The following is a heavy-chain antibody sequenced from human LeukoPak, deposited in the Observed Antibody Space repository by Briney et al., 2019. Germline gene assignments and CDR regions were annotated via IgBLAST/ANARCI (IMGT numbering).Heavy chain of an antibody. Sequence: GGSLRLSCAASGFTFRNYGMHWVRQAPGKGLEWVAIIWYDGSNKYYADSVKGRFTISRDNSRNTLYLQMNSLRVEDTALYYCARVIGGNYGGDYWGQGTLVTVSS. CDR2: IWYDGSNK. CDR3: ARVIGGNYGGDY. D-gene: IGHD4-23*01. CDR1: GFTFRNYG. V-gene: IGHV3-33*01. J-gene: IGHJ4*02.